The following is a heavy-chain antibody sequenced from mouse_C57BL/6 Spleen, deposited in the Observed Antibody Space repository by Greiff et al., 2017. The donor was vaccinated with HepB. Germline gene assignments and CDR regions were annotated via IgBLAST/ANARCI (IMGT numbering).Heavy chain of an antibody. CDR2: IYPGDGDT. V-gene: IGHV1-82*01. Sequence: VKLMESGPELVKPGASVKISCKASGYAFSSSWMNWVKQRPGKGLEWIGRIYPGDGDTNYNGKFKGKATLTADKSSSTAYMQLSSLTSEDSAVYFCALPANPWYFDVWGTGTTVTVSS. CDR3: ALPANPWYFDV. J-gene: IGHJ1*03. CDR1: GYAFSSSW. D-gene: IGHD4-1*01.